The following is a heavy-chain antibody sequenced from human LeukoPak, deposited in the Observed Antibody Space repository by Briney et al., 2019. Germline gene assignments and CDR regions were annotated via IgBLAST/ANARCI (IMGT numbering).Heavy chain of an antibody. J-gene: IGHJ4*02. V-gene: IGHV4-39*07. D-gene: IGHD4-11*01. CDR2: IYYSGST. Sequence: SETLCLTCTVSGGSISSSSYYWGWIRQPPGKGLEWIGSIYYSGSTYYNPSLKSRVTISVDTSKNQFSLKLSSVTAADTAVYYCARGTYSNYVDYWGQGTLVTVSS. CDR1: GGSISSSSYY. CDR3: ARGTYSNYVDY.